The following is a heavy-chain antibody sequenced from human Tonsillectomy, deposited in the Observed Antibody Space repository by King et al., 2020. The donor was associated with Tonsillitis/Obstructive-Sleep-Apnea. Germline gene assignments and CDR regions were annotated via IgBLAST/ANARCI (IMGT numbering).Heavy chain of an antibody. V-gene: IGHV1-24*01. CDR2: FDPEDGVT. D-gene: IGHD3-3*01. CDR3: ARSGSFDY. CDR1: GYTLTELS. J-gene: IGHJ4*02. Sequence: QLGQSGAEVKKPGASVKVSCKVSGYTLTELSIQWVRQAPGKGLKWMGGFDPEDGVTIYAQKFQGRVTMTEDRSTDTFYMELSSLRSEDTALYYCARSGSFDYWGQGSLVTVSS.